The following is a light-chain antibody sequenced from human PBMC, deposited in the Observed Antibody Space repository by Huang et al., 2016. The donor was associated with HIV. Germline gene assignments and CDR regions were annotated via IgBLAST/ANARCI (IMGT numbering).Light chain of an antibody. J-gene: IGKJ4*01. CDR1: QAINNY. CDR3: QRYNSAPLT. V-gene: IGKV1-27*01. Sequence: DIQMTQSPSSLSASVGDRVTITCRANQAINNYLAWYQQKPGKIPKLQIYGASTVQSGVSSRFSGSGSGRDFTLTISSLQPEDVGIYYCQRYNSAPLTFGGGTKVEI. CDR2: GAS.